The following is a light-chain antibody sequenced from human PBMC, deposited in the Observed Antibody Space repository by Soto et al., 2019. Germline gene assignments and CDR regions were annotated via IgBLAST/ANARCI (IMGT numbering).Light chain of an antibody. CDR2: GAS. CDR3: QQYGSSPWT. J-gene: IGKJ1*01. CDR1: QSVSSN. V-gene: IGKV3-20*01. Sequence: IVMTQSPATLSVYPGERATLSCRASQSVSSNLAWYQQKPGQAPRLLIYGASSRATGIPARFSGSGSGTDFTLTISRLEPEDFAVYYCQQYGSSPWTFGQGTKVDI.